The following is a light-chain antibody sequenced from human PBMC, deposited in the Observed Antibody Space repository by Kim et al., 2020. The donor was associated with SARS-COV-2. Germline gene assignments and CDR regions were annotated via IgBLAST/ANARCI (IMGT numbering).Light chain of an antibody. CDR3: NSRDSSGNPYI. CDR1: SLRSYY. J-gene: IGLJ1*01. V-gene: IGLV3-19*01. CDR2: GKN. Sequence: SSELTQDPAVSVALGQTVRITCQGDSLRSYYASWYQQKPGQAPVLVTYGKNNRPSGIPDRFSGSSSGNTASLTITGAQAEDESAYYCNSRDSSGNPYIFG.